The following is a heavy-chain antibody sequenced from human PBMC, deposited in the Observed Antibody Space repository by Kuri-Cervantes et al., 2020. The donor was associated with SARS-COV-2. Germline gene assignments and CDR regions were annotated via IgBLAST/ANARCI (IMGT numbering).Heavy chain of an antibody. V-gene: IGHV3-15*01. CDR1: GFTFSNAW. J-gene: IGHJ6*03. D-gene: IGHD3-10*01. Sequence: GGSLRLSCTASGFTFSNAWMSWVRQAPGKGLEWVGRIKSKTDGGTTDYAAPVKGRFTISRDDSKNTLYLQMNSLKTEDTAVYYCARVGYYYGSGSYGPYYYYYYMDVWGKGTTVTVSS. CDR3: ARVGYYYGSGSYGPYYYYYYMDV. CDR2: IKSKTDGGTT.